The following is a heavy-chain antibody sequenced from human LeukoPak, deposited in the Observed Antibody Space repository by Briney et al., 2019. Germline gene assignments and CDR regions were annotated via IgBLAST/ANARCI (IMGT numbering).Heavy chain of an antibody. CDR3: ARDPYSGSYGNYYYYFMDV. CDR2: ISSSGSSYI. J-gene: IGHJ6*03. D-gene: IGHD1-26*01. Sequence: GGSLRLSCAASGFTFSDYYMSWIRQAPGKGLEWVSYISSSGSSYIYYADSVKGRFTISRDNAKHSLYLQMNSLRAEDTAVYYCARDPYSGSYGNYYYYFMDVWGKGPRSPSP. CDR1: GFTFSDYY. V-gene: IGHV3-11*04.